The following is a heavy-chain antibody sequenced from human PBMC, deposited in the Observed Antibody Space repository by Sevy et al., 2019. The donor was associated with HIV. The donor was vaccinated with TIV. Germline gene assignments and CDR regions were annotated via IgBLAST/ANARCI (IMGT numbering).Heavy chain of an antibody. Sequence: GGSLRLSCAASGFTFSIYDMHWVRQATGKGLEWVSAINTVGDTYYPGSVKGRFTISSENAKNSLYLQMNSLRAGDTAVYYCARGALSGSYGGPLDYWGQGTLVTVSS. D-gene: IGHD1-26*01. J-gene: IGHJ4*02. CDR1: GFTFSIYD. CDR3: ARGALSGSYGGPLDY. V-gene: IGHV3-13*01. CDR2: INTVGDT.